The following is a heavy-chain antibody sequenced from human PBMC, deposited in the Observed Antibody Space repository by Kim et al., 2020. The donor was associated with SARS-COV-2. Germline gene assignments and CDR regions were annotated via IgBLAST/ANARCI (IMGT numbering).Heavy chain of an antibody. J-gene: IGHJ5*02. Sequence: SETLSLTCAVYGGSFSGYYWSWIRQPPGKGLEWIGEINHSGSTNYNPSLKSRVTISVDTSKNQFSLKLSSVTAADTAVYYCARGGPGIAAAGTLIRRYNWFDPWGQGTLVTVSS. V-gene: IGHV4-34*01. D-gene: IGHD6-13*01. CDR1: GGSFSGYY. CDR2: INHSGST. CDR3: ARGGPGIAAAGTLIRRYNWFDP.